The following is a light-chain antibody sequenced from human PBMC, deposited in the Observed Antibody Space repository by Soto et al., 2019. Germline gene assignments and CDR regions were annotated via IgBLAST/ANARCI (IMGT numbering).Light chain of an antibody. Sequence: DIQMTQSPSTLSAFVGDRVTITCRASQSISSWLAWYQQKPGEAPKLLVYKASSLESGVPSRFSGSVSGTEFTLTISSLQPDDFASYYCQQYNTSSPTFGQGTKLEIK. CDR2: KAS. J-gene: IGKJ2*01. V-gene: IGKV1-5*03. CDR3: QQYNTSSPT. CDR1: QSISSW.